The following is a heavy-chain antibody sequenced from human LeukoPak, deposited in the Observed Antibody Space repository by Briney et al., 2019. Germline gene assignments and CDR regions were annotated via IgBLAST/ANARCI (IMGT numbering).Heavy chain of an antibody. CDR1: GGSISSHY. D-gene: IGHD1-26*01. J-gene: IGHJ4*02. CDR2: TNHVGST. CDR3: ARHYDGRGRGSYYEDY. V-gene: IGHV4-59*08. Sequence: PSETLSLTCTVSGGSISSHYWSWIRQPPGKGLQWVGYTNHVGSTDYNPSLKSRVTISIDTSKNQFSLKLSSVTAADTAVYYCARHYDGRGRGSYYEDYWGQGTLVIVSS.